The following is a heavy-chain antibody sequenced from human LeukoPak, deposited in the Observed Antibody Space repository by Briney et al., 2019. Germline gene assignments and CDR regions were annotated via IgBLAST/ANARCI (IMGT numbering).Heavy chain of an antibody. Sequence: GGPVRFSCSASGFTFSAYAMYWDRQAPGKGLEYVSGISSNGGSSFYAESGKGRFTISRDNSKNTLYLQMSSLRAEDTAVYYCVKITSVTGGDCWGQGARVTLSS. J-gene: IGHJ4*02. V-gene: IGHV3-64D*09. CDR1: GFTFSAYA. D-gene: IGHD1-1*01. CDR3: VKITSVTGGDC. CDR2: ISSNGGSS.